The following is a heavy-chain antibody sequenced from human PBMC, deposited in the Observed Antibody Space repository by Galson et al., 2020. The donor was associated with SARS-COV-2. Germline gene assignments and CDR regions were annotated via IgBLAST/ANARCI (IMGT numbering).Heavy chain of an antibody. J-gene: IGHJ3*02. D-gene: IGHD1-26*01. Sequence: ETSETLSLTCTASHGSISSYYWTWIRQPPGKGPEWIGYVYYTGSTNYNPSLKSRVTISVDTSKNQFSLKLSSVTAADTAVYYCARDRGASRAFDIWGQGTMVTVSS. V-gene: IGHV4-59*01. CDR2: VYYTGST. CDR1: HGSISSYY. CDR3: ARDRGASRAFDI.